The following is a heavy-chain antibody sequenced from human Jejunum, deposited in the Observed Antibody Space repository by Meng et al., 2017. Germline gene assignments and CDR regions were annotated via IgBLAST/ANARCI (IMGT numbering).Heavy chain of an antibody. D-gene: IGHD2-15*01. CDR1: GGSMSGYY. Sequence: QVQLRESGPGLVKPSETLSLTCTVSGGSMSGYYWSWIRQPPGKGLEWIGYIYYSGSTNYNPSLKSRVTISVDTSKNQFSLKLSSVTAADTAVYYCARDGFSIGHHFDYWGQGTLVTVSS. J-gene: IGHJ4*02. V-gene: IGHV4-59*01. CDR3: ARDGFSIGHHFDY. CDR2: IYYSGST.